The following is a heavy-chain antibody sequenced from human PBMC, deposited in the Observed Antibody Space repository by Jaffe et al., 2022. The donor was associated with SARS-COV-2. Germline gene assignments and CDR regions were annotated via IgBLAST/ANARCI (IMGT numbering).Heavy chain of an antibody. J-gene: IGHJ4*02. CDR1: GYSFTSYW. Sequence: EVQLVQSGAEVKKPGESLKISCKGSGYSFTSYWIGWVRQMPGKGLEWMGIIYPGDSDTRYSPSFQGQVTISADKSISTAYLQWSSLKASDTAMYYCARELGYCSSTSCSLYYFDYWGQGTLVTVSS. CDR2: IYPGDSDT. CDR3: ARELGYCSSTSCSLYYFDY. V-gene: IGHV5-51*01. D-gene: IGHD2-2*01.